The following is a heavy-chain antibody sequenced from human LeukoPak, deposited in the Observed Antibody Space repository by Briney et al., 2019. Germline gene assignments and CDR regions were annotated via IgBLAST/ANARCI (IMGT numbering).Heavy chain of an antibody. J-gene: IGHJ5*02. D-gene: IGHD3-22*01. CDR1: GGSISSGGYY. CDR2: IYYSGST. V-gene: IGHV4-31*03. Sequence: SQTLSLTCTVSGGSISSGGYYWSWIRQRPGKGLEWIGYIYYSGSTYYNPSLKSRVTISVDTSKNQFSLKLSSATAADTAVYYCAREWWYYYDSSGYGRGWFDPWGQGTLVTVSS. CDR3: AREWWYYYDSSGYGRGWFDP.